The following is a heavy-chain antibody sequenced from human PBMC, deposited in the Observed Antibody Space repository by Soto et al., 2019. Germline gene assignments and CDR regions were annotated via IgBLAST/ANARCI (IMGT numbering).Heavy chain of an antibody. J-gene: IGHJ6*02. CDR2: TFSSGPT. CDR1: GFTVTTNY. V-gene: IGHV3-53*02. Sequence: EMQLVETGGCLIQPGGSLRLSCAASGFTVTTNYMVWGRQPPGKGREWVSTTFSSGPTNYADSVKGRVTVTRDGSKHTVYHPLNNRRVDDTAVYYCARRPTSAIQGWACCMAVWGPGTTVSVSS. D-gene: IGHD2-2*01. CDR3: ARRPTSAIQGWACCMAV.